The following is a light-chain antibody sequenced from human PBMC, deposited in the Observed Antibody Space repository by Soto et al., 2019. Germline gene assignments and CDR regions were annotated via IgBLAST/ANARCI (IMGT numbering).Light chain of an antibody. CDR3: QQGYSNPWT. CDR1: QSISSY. CDR2: AAS. Sequence: DIQMTQSPSSLSASVGDRVTITCRASQSISSYLHWYQQKPGKAPKLLIYAASNLQSGVPSRFSASGSGTYFTLSLNSLQPEDFATYYCQQGYSNPWTFCQGTTVEIK. V-gene: IGKV1-39*01. J-gene: IGKJ1*01.